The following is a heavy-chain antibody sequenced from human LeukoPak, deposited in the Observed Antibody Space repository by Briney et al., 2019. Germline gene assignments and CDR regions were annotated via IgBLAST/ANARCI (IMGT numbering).Heavy chain of an antibody. CDR1: GGSITNLNFY. D-gene: IGHD2-2*01. CDR3: AGRGSSSGTFDI. Sequence: SQTLSLTCTVSGGSITNLNFYWTWIRQPAGKRLEWIGRIYTSGGTNYNPSLKSRVTMSVDKSKNQISLKLASLTAADTALYYCAGRGSSSGTFDIWGPGTFVTVSS. V-gene: IGHV4-61*02. CDR2: IYTSGGT. J-gene: IGHJ3*02.